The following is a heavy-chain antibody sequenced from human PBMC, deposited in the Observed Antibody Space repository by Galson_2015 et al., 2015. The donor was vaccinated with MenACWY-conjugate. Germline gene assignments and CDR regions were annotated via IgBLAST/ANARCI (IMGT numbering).Heavy chain of an antibody. J-gene: IGHJ6*02. CDR1: GFSFDDYG. CDR3: ARDRATVTNYYYYGQDV. Sequence: LRLSCAASGFSFDDYGMRWVRQAPGKGLEWVSVINWNGVSTDYADSVKGRFTISRDNAKNSLYLQMNSLRAEDTALYYCARDRATVTNYYYYGQDVWGQGTTVIVSS. CDR2: INWNGVST. V-gene: IGHV3-20*04. D-gene: IGHD4-17*01.